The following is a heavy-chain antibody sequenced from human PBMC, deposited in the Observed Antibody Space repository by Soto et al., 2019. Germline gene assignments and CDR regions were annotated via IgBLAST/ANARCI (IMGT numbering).Heavy chain of an antibody. CDR2: ISHDGINK. J-gene: IGHJ4*02. CDR1: GFTFSSYA. CDR3: GRCTSTSCHLGSDY. D-gene: IGHD2-2*01. V-gene: IGHV3-30-3*01. Sequence: QVLLVDSGGGVVQPGRSLRLSCAASGFTFSSYAMNWVRQAPGKGLEWVALISHDGINKCYADSVRGRFTISRDSSTNTLYLQMNSLRAADTAVYYCGRCTSTSCHLGSDYWGQGTLVTVSS.